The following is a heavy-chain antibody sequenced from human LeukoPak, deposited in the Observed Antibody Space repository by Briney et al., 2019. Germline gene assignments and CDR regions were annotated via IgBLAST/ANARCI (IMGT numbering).Heavy chain of an antibody. CDR1: GYSISSGYY. CDR2: IYHSGST. D-gene: IGHD6-13*01. Sequence: SETLSLTCTVSGYSISSGYYWGWIRQPPGKGLEWIGSIYHSGSTYYNPSLKSRVTISVDTSKNQFSLKLSSVTAADTAVYYCASAGPMGGFDPWGQGTLVTVSS. J-gene: IGHJ5*02. V-gene: IGHV4-38-2*02. CDR3: ASAGPMGGFDP.